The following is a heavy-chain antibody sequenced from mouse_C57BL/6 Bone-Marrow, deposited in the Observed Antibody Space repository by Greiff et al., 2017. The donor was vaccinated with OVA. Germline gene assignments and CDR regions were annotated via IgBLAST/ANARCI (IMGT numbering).Heavy chain of an antibody. V-gene: IGHV1-80*01. CDR1: GYAFSSYW. CDR3: AREVGYYYGNYEYYAMDY. CDR2: IYPGDGDT. J-gene: IGHJ4*01. Sequence: VQLQQSGAELVKPGASVKISCKASGYAFSSYWMNWVKQRPGKGLEWIGQIYPGDGDTNYNGKFKGKATLTADNSSSTAYMQLSSLTSEHSAVYLCAREVGYYYGNYEYYAMDYWGQGTSVTVSS. D-gene: IGHD2-1*01.